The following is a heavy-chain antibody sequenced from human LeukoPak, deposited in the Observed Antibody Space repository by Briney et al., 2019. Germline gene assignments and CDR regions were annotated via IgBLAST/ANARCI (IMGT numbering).Heavy chain of an antibody. CDR3: ARAMLRGVTGKSFAY. CDR1: GYTFTDYW. J-gene: IGHJ4*02. V-gene: IGHV5-51*01. D-gene: IGHD3-10*01. Sequence: GESLKISCKGSGYTFTDYWIGWVRQMPGKGLEWMAIIYPGDSDTRYSPSFQGLVTISADKSISTAYLQWSSLKASDTAMYYCARAMLRGVTGKSFAYWGQGTLVTVSS. CDR2: IYPGDSDT.